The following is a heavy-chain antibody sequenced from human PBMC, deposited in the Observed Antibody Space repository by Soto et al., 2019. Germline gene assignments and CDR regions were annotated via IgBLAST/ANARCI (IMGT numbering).Heavy chain of an antibody. CDR2: IFSDAER. CDR1: GFSLSNGRMG. J-gene: IGHJ6*02. D-gene: IGHD1-1*01. CDR3: VRMNADTYSHYYAMDV. Sequence: QVTLKESGPVLVKPTETLTLTCTISGFSLSNGRMGVSWIRQSPGKALEWLAHIFSDAERPYSSSMQSRLTISTDTSGTQVVLSMTNMDPVDTGTYFCVRMNADTYSHYYAMDVWGQGTTVTVSS. V-gene: IGHV2-26*03.